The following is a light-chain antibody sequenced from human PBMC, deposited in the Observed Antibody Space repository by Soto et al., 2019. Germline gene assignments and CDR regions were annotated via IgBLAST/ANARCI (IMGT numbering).Light chain of an antibody. Sequence: IQMTQSPSSLSASVGERVTITCRASQRISSYLNWYQQKPGKAPKLLIYAASSLQSGVPSRFSGSASGTDFTLTISSLPPEDFATYYCQQSYSTLGAFGPGTKVYIK. CDR3: QQSYSTLGA. V-gene: IGKV1-39*01. CDR2: AAS. J-gene: IGKJ3*01. CDR1: QRISSY.